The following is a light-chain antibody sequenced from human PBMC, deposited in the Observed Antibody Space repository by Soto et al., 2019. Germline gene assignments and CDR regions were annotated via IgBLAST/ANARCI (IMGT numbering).Light chain of an antibody. CDR3: HQYNSWPYT. CDR1: RSVSSN. V-gene: IGKV3D-15*01. Sequence: EIVMTQSPAILSVSPGERATLSCGASRSVSSNLAWHQQKPGQAPRLLIYGASTRSTGVPARFSGSGSGTEFTLTISSLQSEDFAVYYCHQYNSWPYTFGQGTKLEIK. CDR2: GAS. J-gene: IGKJ2*01.